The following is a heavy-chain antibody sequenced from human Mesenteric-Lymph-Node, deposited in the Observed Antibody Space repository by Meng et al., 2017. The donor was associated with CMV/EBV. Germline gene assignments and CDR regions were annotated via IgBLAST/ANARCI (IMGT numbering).Heavy chain of an antibody. CDR3: VREFEGIPGIIDFRY. J-gene: IGHJ1*01. V-gene: IGHV1-2*06. CDR1: GSPFTGYY. D-gene: IGHD3-10*01. Sequence: SGSPFTGYYMHWVRQAPGQGLERMGRINPNSGGTNYAQKFQGRVTMTRDTFISTAYMELSRLRSDDTAVYYCVREFEGIPGIIDFRYWGQGTLVTVSS. CDR2: INPNSGGT.